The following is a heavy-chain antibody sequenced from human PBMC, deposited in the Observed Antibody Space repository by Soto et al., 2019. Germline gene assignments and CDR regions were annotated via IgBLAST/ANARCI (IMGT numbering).Heavy chain of an antibody. CDR2: ISGYNGDT. Sequence: ASVKVSCKASGYTFTRYGISWVRQAPGQGLEWMGWISGYNGDTKYAEKFQGRVTMTTDTSTSTAHMELRSLRSEDTAVYYCATDRTYTYGSGYRGQGTLVTVSS. CDR3: ATDRTYTYGSGY. CDR1: GYTFTRYG. V-gene: IGHV1-18*01. D-gene: IGHD5-18*01. J-gene: IGHJ4*02.